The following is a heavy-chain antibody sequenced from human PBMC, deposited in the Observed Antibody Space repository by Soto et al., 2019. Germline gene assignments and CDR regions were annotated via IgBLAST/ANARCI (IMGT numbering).Heavy chain of an antibody. CDR1: GYTFTSYY. V-gene: IGHV1-69*13. D-gene: IGHD3-10*01. Sequence: GASVKVSCKASGYTFTSYYMHWVRQAPGQGLEWMGRIIPSCGTANYAQKFQGRVTITADESTSTAYMELSSLRSEDTAVYYCAWGWFGELRDVWGQGTTVTVSS. CDR3: AWGWFGELRDV. CDR2: IIPSCGTA. J-gene: IGHJ6*02.